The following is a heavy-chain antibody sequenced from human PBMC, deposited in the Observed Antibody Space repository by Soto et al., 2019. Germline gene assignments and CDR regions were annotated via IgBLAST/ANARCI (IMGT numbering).Heavy chain of an antibody. CDR1: GGSISSSSYS. CDR2: IHYTGST. V-gene: IGHV4-39*01. D-gene: IGHD3-22*01. Sequence: SETLSLTCIVSGGSISSSSYSWGWIRQPPGEGLEWIGTIHYTGSTYYKPSLKSRVTTSVDTSKNQFSLKLSSVTAADTAVYYSERPYSSSCYFDYWGQGTLVTVSS. CDR3: ERPYSSSCYFDY. J-gene: IGHJ4*02.